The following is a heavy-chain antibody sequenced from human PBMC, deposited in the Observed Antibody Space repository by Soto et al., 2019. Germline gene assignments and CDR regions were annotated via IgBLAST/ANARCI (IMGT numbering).Heavy chain of an antibody. Sequence: PGGSLRLSCAASGFNVGSYGMHWVRQAPGKGLEWVAVISYDGSIKSYADSVMGRFAVSRDNSKNTVYLQLSSPTPEDTAVYYCASQIVVVRDYWGQGTLVTVSS. CDR2: ISYDGSIK. CDR3: ASQIVVVRDY. V-gene: IGHV3-30*09. CDR1: GFNVGSYG. D-gene: IGHD3-22*01. J-gene: IGHJ4*02.